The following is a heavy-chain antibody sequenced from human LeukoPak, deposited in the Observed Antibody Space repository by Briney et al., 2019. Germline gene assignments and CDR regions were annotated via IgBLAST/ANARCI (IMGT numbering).Heavy chain of an antibody. CDR2: ISSSSSTI. Sequence: PGGSLRLSCAASGFTFSSYSMNWVRQAPGKGLEWVSYISSSSSTIYYADSVKGRFTISRDNAKNTLYLQMNSLRAEDTAVYYCARTMVRGVIPPYFDYWGQGTLVTVSS. J-gene: IGHJ4*02. V-gene: IGHV3-48*04. CDR1: GFTFSSYS. CDR3: ARTMVRGVIPPYFDY. D-gene: IGHD3-10*01.